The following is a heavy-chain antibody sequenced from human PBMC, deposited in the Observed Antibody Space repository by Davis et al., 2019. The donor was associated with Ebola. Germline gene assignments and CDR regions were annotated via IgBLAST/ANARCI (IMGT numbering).Heavy chain of an antibody. J-gene: IGHJ2*01. CDR2: INPNSGGT. D-gene: IGHD6-6*01. Sequence: ASVTVSCKASGYTFTGYYMHWMRQAPGQGLEWMGWINPNSGGTNYAQKFQGRVTITADESTSTAYMELSSLRSEDTAVYYCASGLVRGESYWYFDLWGRGTLVTVSS. V-gene: IGHV1-2*02. CDR3: ASGLVRGESYWYFDL. CDR1: GYTFTGYY.